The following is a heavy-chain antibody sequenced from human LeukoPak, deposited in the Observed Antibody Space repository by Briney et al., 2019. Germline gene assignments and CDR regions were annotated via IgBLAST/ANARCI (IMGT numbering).Heavy chain of an antibody. CDR3: ARSYASSWYWNWFDP. Sequence: PSETLSLTCTVSGYSISSGYYWGWIRQPPGKGLEWTGSIYNSGSTYYNPSLKSRVTISVDTSKNQFSLKLSSVTAADTAVYYCARSYASSWYWNWFDPWGQGTLVTVSS. J-gene: IGHJ5*02. V-gene: IGHV4-38-2*02. D-gene: IGHD6-13*01. CDR2: IYNSGST. CDR1: GYSISSGYY.